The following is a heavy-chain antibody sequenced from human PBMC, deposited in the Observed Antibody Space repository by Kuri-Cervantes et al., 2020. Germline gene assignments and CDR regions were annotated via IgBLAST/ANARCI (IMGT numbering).Heavy chain of an antibody. V-gene: IGHV3-30*02. D-gene: IGHD3-9*01. CDR2: IWYDGSNK. CDR3: AKDNIRYYDILTGLVY. J-gene: IGHJ4*02. Sequence: GGSLRLSCAASGFTFSSYGMHWVRQAPGKGLEWVAVIWYDGSNKYYADSVKGRFTISRDNSKNTLYLQMNSLRAEDTAVYYCAKDNIRYYDILTGLVYWGQGTLVTVSS. CDR1: GFTFSSYG.